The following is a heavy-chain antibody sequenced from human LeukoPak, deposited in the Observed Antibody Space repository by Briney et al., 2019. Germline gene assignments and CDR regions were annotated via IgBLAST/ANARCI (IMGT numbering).Heavy chain of an antibody. J-gene: IGHJ4*01. CDR2: IYSGGST. CDR3: ASQSRDGSTFDY. D-gene: IGHD5-24*01. Sequence: GGSLRLSCAASGFTVSSNYMSWVRQAPGKGLEWVSVIYSGGSTYYADSVKGRFTISRHNSKNTLYLQMNSLRAEDTAVYYCASQSRDGSTFDYLGQGNLVAVSS. V-gene: IGHV3-53*04. CDR1: GFTVSSNY.